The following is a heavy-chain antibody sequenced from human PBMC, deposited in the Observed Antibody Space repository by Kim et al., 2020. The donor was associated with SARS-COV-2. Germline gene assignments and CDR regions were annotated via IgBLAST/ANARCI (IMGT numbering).Heavy chain of an antibody. CDR3: ARGKGWCGTTAAFDF. D-gene: IGHD2-8*01. V-gene: IGHV3-13*01. J-gene: IGHJ3*01. Sequence: GSLKGRFSISRASAKNSLYLQMHSLRAVDTAVYYCARGKGWCGTTAAFDFWGQGTMVTVSS.